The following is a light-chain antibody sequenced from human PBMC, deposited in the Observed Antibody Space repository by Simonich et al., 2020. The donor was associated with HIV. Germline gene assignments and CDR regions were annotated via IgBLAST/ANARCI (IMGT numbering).Light chain of an antibody. CDR3: QQANSFPFT. J-gene: IGKJ3*01. CDR2: TAS. V-gene: IGKV1-12*01. Sequence: DIQMTQSPSSVSASVGDRVTIPCRASQGINSWLAWYQQRPGKAPKLLIYTASPLQSGVPSRFSGSGSGTDFTLTISSLQPEDSATYYCQQANSFPFTFGPGTKVEIK. CDR1: QGINSW.